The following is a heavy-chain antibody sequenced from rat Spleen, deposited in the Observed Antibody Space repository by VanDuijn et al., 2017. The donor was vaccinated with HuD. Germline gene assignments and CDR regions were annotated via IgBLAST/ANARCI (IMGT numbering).Heavy chain of an antibody. CDR1: GFTFSNYY. Sequence: EVQLVESGGGLVQPGRSLKLSCAASGFTFSNYYMAWVRQAPKKGLEWVATISTSGSRTYYPDSVKGRFTISRDNAKSSLYLQMNSLKSEDTATYYCARHSLLTGRVFWYFDFWGPGTMVTVSS. CDR3: ARHSLLTGRVFWYFDF. D-gene: IGHD5-1*01. J-gene: IGHJ1*01. CDR2: ISTSGSRT. V-gene: IGHV5-25*01.